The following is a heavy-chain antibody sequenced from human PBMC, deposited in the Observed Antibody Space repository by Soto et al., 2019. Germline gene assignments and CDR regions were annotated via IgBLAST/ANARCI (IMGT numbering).Heavy chain of an antibody. CDR1: GYSFTSYW. Sequence: VESLKSSCKGSGYSFTSYWIGWVRQIPWKGLEWMRIIYPGDSYTRYSPSFQGQVTISADKSISTAYMQWSSLKASDTAMYYCARLTELYYSETWGKGNMLNISS. J-gene: IGHJ4*02. V-gene: IGHV5-51*01. CDR2: IYPGDSYT. CDR3: ARLTELYYSET. D-gene: IGHD2-15*01.